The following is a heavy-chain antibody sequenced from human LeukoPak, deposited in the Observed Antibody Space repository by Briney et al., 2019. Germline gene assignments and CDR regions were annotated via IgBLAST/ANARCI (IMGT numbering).Heavy chain of an antibody. CDR1: GFTFSDYY. Sequence: PGGSLRLSCAASGFTFSDYYMSWVRQAPGKGLGWVSYISGSGGTIYYADTVKGRFILSRDNAKNSLYLQMNSLRAEDTAVYYCARPLTGTTTVFDYWGQGTLVTVSS. CDR2: ISGSGGTI. CDR3: ARPLTGTTTVFDY. V-gene: IGHV3-11*04. J-gene: IGHJ4*02. D-gene: IGHD1-7*01.